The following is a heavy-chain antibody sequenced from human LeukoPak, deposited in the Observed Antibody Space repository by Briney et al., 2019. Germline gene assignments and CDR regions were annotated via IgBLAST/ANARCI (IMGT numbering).Heavy chain of an antibody. Sequence: GRSLRLSCAASGFTFSSYGMHWVRQAPGKGLEWVAVIWYGGSNKYYADSVKGRFTISRDNSKNTLYLQMNSLKASDTAMYYCARLGGDCSGGSCYPTLYGMDVWGQGTTVTVSS. V-gene: IGHV3-33*08. J-gene: IGHJ6*02. CDR3: ARLGGDCSGGSCYPTLYGMDV. D-gene: IGHD2-15*01. CDR2: IWYGGSNK. CDR1: GFTFSSYG.